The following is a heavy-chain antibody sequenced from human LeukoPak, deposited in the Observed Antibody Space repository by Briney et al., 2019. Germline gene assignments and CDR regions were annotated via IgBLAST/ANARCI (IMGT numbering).Heavy chain of an antibody. Sequence: SETLSLTCSVSGGSIRNYYWTWIRQPPGKGLEWIRHVSNSGSTKYNPSLKSRVTISIDTSKKHFSLKLSSVTAADTAVYYCASRAYYDSSGLDYWGQGILVTVSS. D-gene: IGHD3-22*01. V-gene: IGHV4-59*08. CDR1: GGSIRNYY. CDR3: ASRAYYDSSGLDY. CDR2: VSNSGST. J-gene: IGHJ4*02.